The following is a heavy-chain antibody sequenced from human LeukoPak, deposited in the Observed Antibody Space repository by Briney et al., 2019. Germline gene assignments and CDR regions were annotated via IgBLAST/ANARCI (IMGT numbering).Heavy chain of an antibody. V-gene: IGHV1-69*13. Sequence: ASVKVSCKASGGTFSSYAISWVRQAPGQGLEWMGGIIPIFGTANYAQKFQGRVTITADESTSTAYMELSSLRSEDTAVYYCAKDQHSNYVTFSDNWGQGTLVTVSS. CDR1: GGTFSSYA. D-gene: IGHD4-11*01. CDR3: AKDQHSNYVTFSDN. CDR2: IIPIFGTA. J-gene: IGHJ4*02.